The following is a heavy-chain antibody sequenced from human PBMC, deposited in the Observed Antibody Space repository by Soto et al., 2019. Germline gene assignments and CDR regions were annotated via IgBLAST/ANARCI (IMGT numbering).Heavy chain of an antibody. J-gene: IGHJ4*02. CDR2: ISSDSAHI. CDR1: GFTFATYD. D-gene: IGHD2-2*01. Sequence: EVLLVESGGGLVKPGGSLRLSCAASGFTFATYDMNWVRQAPGKGLEWVSYISSDSAHIHYADSMKGRFTISRDDAKNSLYLQMNSLRVDDTAVYYCARALYADPIDYWGQGTLVTVSS. V-gene: IGHV3-21*01. CDR3: ARALYADPIDY.